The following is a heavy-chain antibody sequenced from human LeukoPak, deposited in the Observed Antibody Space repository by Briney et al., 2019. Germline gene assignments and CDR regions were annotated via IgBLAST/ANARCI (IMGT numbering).Heavy chain of an antibody. V-gene: IGHV3-74*01. CDR1: GFTFSSYW. CDR2: IKHDGSNT. Sequence: GGSLRLSCAASGFTFSSYWMHWVPQAPGKGLVGVSLIKHDGSNTAYADSVKGRFTISRDNGKNTLYLQMNSLRAEDTAVYYCARGISGTFDYWGQGTLVTVSS. J-gene: IGHJ4*02. D-gene: IGHD1-20*01. CDR3: ARGISGTFDY.